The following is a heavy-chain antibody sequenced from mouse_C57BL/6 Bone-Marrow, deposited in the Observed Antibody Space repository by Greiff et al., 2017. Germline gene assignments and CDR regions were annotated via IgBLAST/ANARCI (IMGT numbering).Heavy chain of an antibody. Sequence: QVQLQQSGAELVKPGASVKMSCKASGYTFTSYWITWVKQRPGQGLEWIGDIYPGSGSTNYNEKFKSKATLTVDKSASTAYMQLISLTSEASAVYYYGRAHKCNCWYFDVWGRGTRVTVTA. D-gene: IGHD2-1*01. CDR2: IYPGSGST. J-gene: IGHJ1*03. V-gene: IGHV1-55*01. CDR3: GRAHKCNCWYFDV. CDR1: GYTFTSYW.